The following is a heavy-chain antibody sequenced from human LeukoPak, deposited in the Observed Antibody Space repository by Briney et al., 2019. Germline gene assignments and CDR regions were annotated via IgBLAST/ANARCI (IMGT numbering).Heavy chain of an antibody. CDR2: IDPSTGVP. CDR3: ARSGFSTGFYLDF. D-gene: IGHD6-19*01. CDR1: GYTFTGQF. Sequence: WASVKVSCKASGYTFTGQFIHWLRQAPGQGLEWMGWIDPSTGVPHYAQKFQDTVTLTRDTPIGTAYMEVHRLKFVDTAVYYCARSGFSTGFYLDFWGQGTLISVSS. J-gene: IGHJ4*02. V-gene: IGHV1-2*02.